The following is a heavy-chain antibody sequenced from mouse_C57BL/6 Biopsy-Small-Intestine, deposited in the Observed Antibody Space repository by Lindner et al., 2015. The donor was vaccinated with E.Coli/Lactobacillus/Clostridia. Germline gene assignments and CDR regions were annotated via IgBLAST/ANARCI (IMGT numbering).Heavy chain of an antibody. V-gene: IGHV1-62-2*01. D-gene: IGHD2-4*01. CDR3: ARHHSIYYDYGPHYFDY. CDR1: GYTFTEYA. Sequence: VQLQESGAELVKPGASVKLSCKASGYTFTEYAVHWVKLRSGQGLEWIGWFYPGSDNIKYNERFKDKATLTADISSSTVYMELSRLTSEDSAIYFCARHHSIYYDYGPHYFDYWGQGTTLTVSS. CDR2: FYPGSDNI. J-gene: IGHJ2*01.